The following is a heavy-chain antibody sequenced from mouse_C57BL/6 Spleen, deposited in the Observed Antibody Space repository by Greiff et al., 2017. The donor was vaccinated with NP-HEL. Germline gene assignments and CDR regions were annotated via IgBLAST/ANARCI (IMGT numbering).Heavy chain of an antibody. J-gene: IGHJ1*03. CDR2: IYPGSGNT. CDR3: ARTYYGNYVGWYFDV. Sequence: QVQLKQSGAELVRPGASVKLSCKASGYTFTDYYINWVKQRPGQGLEWIARIYPGSGNTYYNEKFKGKATLTAEKSSSTAYMQLSSLTSEDSAVYFCARTYYGNYVGWYFDVWGTGTTVTVSS. V-gene: IGHV1-76*01. CDR1: GYTFTDYY. D-gene: IGHD2-1*01.